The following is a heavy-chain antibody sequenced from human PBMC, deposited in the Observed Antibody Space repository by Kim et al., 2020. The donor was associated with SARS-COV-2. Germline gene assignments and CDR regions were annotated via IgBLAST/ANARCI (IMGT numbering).Heavy chain of an antibody. CDR2: IIPIFGTA. J-gene: IGHJ6*02. Sequence: SVTVSCKASGGTFSSYAISWVRQAPGQGLEWMGGIIPIFGTANYAQKFQGRVTITADESTSTAYMELSSLRSEDTAVYYCARYSYGPYYYYYYGMDVWGQGTTVTVSS. CDR1: GGTFSSYA. D-gene: IGHD5-18*01. CDR3: ARYSYGPYYYYYYGMDV. V-gene: IGHV1-69*13.